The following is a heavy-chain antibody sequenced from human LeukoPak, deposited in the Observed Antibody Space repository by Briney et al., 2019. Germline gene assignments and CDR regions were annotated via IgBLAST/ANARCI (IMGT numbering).Heavy chain of an antibody. D-gene: IGHD4-23*01. J-gene: IGHJ3*02. CDR3: AKEAVGDAFDI. CDR1: GFTFSTYG. CDR2: ISWNSGSI. Sequence: GGTLRLSCVASGFTFSTYGMSWVRQAPGKGLEWVSGISWNSGSIGYADSVKGRFTISRGNAKNSLYLQMNSLRAEDMALYYCAKEAVGDAFDIWGQGTMVTVSS. V-gene: IGHV3-9*03.